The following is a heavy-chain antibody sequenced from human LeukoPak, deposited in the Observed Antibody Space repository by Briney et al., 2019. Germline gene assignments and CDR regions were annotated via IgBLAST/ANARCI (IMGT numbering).Heavy chain of an antibody. CDR1: GYSFTSYW. D-gene: IGHD4-17*01. Sequence: GESLKISCKGSGYSFTSYWIGWVRQMPGKGLEWRGIIYPGDSDTRYSPSFQAQVTISADKSISTAYLQWSSLKASDTAMYYCARHGDDYGSYYYGMDVRGQGTTVTVSS. CDR3: ARHGDDYGSYYYGMDV. CDR2: IYPGDSDT. V-gene: IGHV5-51*01. J-gene: IGHJ6*02.